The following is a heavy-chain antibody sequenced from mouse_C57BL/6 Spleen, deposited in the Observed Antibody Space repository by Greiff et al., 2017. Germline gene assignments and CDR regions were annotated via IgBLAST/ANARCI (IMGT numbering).Heavy chain of an antibody. J-gene: IGHJ2*01. CDR1: GYSFTGYF. V-gene: IGHV1-20*01. Sequence: VQLQQSGPELVKPGDSVKISCKASGYSFTGYFMNWVMQSHGKSLEWIGRINPYNGDTFYNQKFKGKATLTVDTSSSPAHMKLLCLTSEDSAFYDCTIYYDDDGAFDYWGQGTTLPVSS. CDR2: INPYNGDT. D-gene: IGHD2-4*01. CDR3: TIYYDDDGAFDY.